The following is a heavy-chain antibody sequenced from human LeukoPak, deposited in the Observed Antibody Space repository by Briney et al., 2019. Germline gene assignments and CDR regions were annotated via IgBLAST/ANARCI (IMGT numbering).Heavy chain of an antibody. CDR2: ISGSSGST. CDR3: AKVLRGSSWLPIDY. J-gene: IGHJ4*02. V-gene: IGHV3-23*01. D-gene: IGHD6-13*01. Sequence: GGSLRLSCAASGFTFSSSAMGWVRQAPGKGLEWVSAISGSSGSTYYADSVKGRFTISRDNSKNTLYLQMNSLRAEDTAVYYCAKVLRGSSWLPIDYWGQGTLVTVSS. CDR1: GFTFSSSA.